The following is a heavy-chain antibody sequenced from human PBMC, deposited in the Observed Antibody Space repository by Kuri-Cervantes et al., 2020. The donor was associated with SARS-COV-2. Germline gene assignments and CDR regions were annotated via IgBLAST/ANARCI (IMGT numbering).Heavy chain of an antibody. D-gene: IGHD2-2*01. CDR1: GGSISSSSYY. CDR2: IYYSGST. V-gene: IGHV4-39*07. Sequence: SETLSLTCTVSGGSISSSSYYWGWIRQPSGKGLEWIGSIYYSGSTNYNPSLKSRVTISVDTSKNQFSLKLSSVTAADTAVYYCARAPETMNCSSTSCYYYYYMDVWGKGTTVTVSS. J-gene: IGHJ6*03. CDR3: ARAPETMNCSSTSCYYYYYMDV.